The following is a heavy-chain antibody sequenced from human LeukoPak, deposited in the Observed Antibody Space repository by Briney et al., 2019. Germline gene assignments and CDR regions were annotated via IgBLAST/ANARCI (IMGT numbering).Heavy chain of an antibody. Sequence: GGSLRLSCEASGFTFSSYWMNWVRQAPGKGLVWVSRIASDGSSTTYADSVKGRFTISKDNAKNTVYLQMNSLRAEDTAVYYCVSFYETYWGRGTLVTVSS. CDR3: VSFYETY. CDR1: GFTFSSYW. V-gene: IGHV3-74*01. D-gene: IGHD2/OR15-2a*01. J-gene: IGHJ4*02. CDR2: IASDGSST.